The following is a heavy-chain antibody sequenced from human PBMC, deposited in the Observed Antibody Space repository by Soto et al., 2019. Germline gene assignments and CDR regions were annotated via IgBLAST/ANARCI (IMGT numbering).Heavy chain of an antibody. D-gene: IGHD2-21*02. CDR3: ARSYSGGDAYFDY. V-gene: IGHV4-30-2*01. Sequence: QLQLQESGSRLVRPSQTLSLTCAVSGGSISSGGYSWGWIRQPPGKGLEWIGYIYQSGSTYYNPSLKSRVTIAADRSKNQFSLNLASVTAADTAVYYCARSYSGGDAYFDYWGQGTLVTVSS. J-gene: IGHJ4*02. CDR2: IYQSGST. CDR1: GGSISSGGYS.